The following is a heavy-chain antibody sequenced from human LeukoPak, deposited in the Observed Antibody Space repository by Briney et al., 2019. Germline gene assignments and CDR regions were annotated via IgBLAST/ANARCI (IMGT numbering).Heavy chain of an antibody. V-gene: IGHV4-34*01. J-gene: IGHJ4*02. Sequence: SETLSLTCAVSGVSFDDYYWAWVRQTPGKGLEWIGEINHSGYTNDSPSLKSRVTLSIDTSRKQFSLNLRSVTVADAGTYYCTRMTTGHDYWGQGTLVSVSS. D-gene: IGHD4-17*01. CDR2: INHSGYT. CDR1: GVSFDDYY. CDR3: TRMTTGHDY.